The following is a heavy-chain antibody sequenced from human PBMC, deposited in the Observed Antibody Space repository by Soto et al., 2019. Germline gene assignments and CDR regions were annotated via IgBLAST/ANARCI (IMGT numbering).Heavy chain of an antibody. D-gene: IGHD6-19*01. CDR1: GFSFSSYS. V-gene: IGHV3-48*02. CDR2: LSSKTYI. Sequence: EVQLVESGGDLVQPGQSLRLSCAASGFSFSSYSMNWVRQAPGKGLEWISYLSSKTYIWYADSVKGRFTISRDNAKNSLSLQMNSLRDEDTAVYYCVRDSGWAFDIWGLGTMVTVSS. CDR3: VRDSGWAFDI. J-gene: IGHJ3*02.